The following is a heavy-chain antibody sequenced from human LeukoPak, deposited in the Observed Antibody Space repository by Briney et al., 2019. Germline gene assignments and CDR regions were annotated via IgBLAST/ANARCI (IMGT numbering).Heavy chain of an antibody. CDR2: ISYDGSNK. V-gene: IGHV3-30*01. D-gene: IGHD1-26*01. CDR1: GFTFSSYT. J-gene: IGHJ5*02. CDR3: ARDSVGATTGWSDP. Sequence: GRSLRLSCAASGFTFSSYTMHWVRQAPGKGLEWVAVISYDGSNKYYADSVKGRFTISRDNSKNTLYLQMNSLRAEDTTVYYCARDSVGATTGWSDPWGQGTLVTVSS.